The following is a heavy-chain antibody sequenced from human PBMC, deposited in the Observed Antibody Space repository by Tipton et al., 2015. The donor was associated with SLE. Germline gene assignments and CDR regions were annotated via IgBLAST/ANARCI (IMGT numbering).Heavy chain of an antibody. Sequence: QVQLVQSGAEVKKPGASVKVSCKTSGYSFTDYYMYWVRQVPGQGLEWMGRINPNSGGTNYAQKFQGRVTMTRDTSISTAYMELSRLRSDDTAVYYCAREAPETSDAFDIWGQGAMVTVS. CDR2: INPNSGGT. D-gene: IGHD1-14*01. CDR1: GYSFTDYY. V-gene: IGHV1-2*06. CDR3: AREAPETSDAFDI. J-gene: IGHJ3*02.